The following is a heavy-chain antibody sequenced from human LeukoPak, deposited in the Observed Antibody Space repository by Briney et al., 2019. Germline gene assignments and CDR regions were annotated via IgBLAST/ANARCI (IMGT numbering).Heavy chain of an antibody. CDR1: GGSISSYY. CDR2: IYYSGST. V-gene: IGHV4-59*08. CDR3: ARHAAAAPWVFDY. Sequence: SETLSLTCTVSGGSISSYYWSWIRQPPGKGLEWIGYIYYSGSTNYNPSLKSRVTISVDTSKNQFSLKLSSVTAADTAVYYCARHAAAAPWVFDYWGQGTLVTVSS. J-gene: IGHJ4*02. D-gene: IGHD6-13*01.